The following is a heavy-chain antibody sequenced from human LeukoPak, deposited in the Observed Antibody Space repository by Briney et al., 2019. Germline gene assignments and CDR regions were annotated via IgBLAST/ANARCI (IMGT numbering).Heavy chain of an antibody. CDR1: GFTFNSYA. J-gene: IGHJ1*01. Sequence: GGALRLSCAASGFTFNSYAMSWVRQAPGRGLEGVSGISGSGGNTYYADCVKGRYTVSRDRSKNTLFLQMNSLRAEDPAVYYCTTYCATSSCKHRHLEHSGQGTLVTVSS. CDR3: TTYCATSSCKHRHLEH. D-gene: IGHD2-2*01. V-gene: IGHV3-23*01. CDR2: ISGSGGNT.